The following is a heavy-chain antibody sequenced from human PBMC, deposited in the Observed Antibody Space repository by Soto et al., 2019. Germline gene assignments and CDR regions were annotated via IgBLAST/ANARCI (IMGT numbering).Heavy chain of an antibody. CDR1: GFTFSSYS. CDR3: AKDLNYASRSYYITPFDY. V-gene: IGHV3-23*01. D-gene: IGHD3-10*01. CDR2: FSGSGGST. Sequence: EVQLLESGGGLVQPGGSLRLSCAASGFTFSSYSMSWVRQAPGKGLEWVSAFSGSGGSTYYADSVKGRFTISRDNSKNTLYLQMNSLRAEDTALYYCAKDLNYASRSYYITPFDYWGQGTLVTVSS. J-gene: IGHJ4*02.